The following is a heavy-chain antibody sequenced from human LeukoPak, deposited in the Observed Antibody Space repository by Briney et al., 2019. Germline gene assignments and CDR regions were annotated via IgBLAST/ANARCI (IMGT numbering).Heavy chain of an antibody. Sequence: GGSLRLSCVASGFTFSSYAMSWVRQALGKGLEWVSAISGSGVTTHYAGSVKGRFSISRDNSKNTLYLQMNSLRAEDTALYYCAKKVVVGATSPYSDFQDWGQGTLVTVSS. CDR2: ISGSGVTT. D-gene: IGHD1-26*01. CDR3: AKKVVVGATSPYSDFQD. V-gene: IGHV3-23*01. J-gene: IGHJ1*01. CDR1: GFTFSSYA.